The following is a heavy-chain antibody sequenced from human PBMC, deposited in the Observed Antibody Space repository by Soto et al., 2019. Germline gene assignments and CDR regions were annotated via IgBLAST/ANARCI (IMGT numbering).Heavy chain of an antibody. CDR2: ISGSGGST. Sequence: ELQLLESGGGLVQPGGSLRLSCAASGFIFSSYAMSWVRQAPGKGLEWVSAISGSGGSTYYAYSVKGRFTISRDNSTNNLYLQMHSLRADDTAVYYCAKEKISSICFNWFYPWVQVTLVTVSS. J-gene: IGHJ5*02. D-gene: IGHD2-2*01. CDR3: AKEKISSICFNWFYP. CDR1: GFIFSSYA. V-gene: IGHV3-23*01.